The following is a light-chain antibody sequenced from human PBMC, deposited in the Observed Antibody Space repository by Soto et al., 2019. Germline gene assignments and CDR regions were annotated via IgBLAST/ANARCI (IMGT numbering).Light chain of an antibody. V-gene: IGKV3-15*01. CDR3: QQYNNWPPWT. CDR2: GAS. CDR1: QSISID. Sequence: EIVLTQSPATLSLSPGERAILSCRASQSISIDLAWYQQQPRQPPRLLLYGASTSATDTLPTFSGTGSGTAFTLPIISLQSEDFAVYHCQQYNNWPPWTFGQGTKVDIK. J-gene: IGKJ1*01.